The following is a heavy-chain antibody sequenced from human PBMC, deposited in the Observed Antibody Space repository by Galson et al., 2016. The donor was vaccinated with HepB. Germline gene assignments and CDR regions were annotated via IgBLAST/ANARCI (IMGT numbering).Heavy chain of an antibody. CDR1: GFTFNTYG. CDR2: IWYDGSNK. V-gene: IGHV3-33*01. CDR3: ARGDREYRSPSYYYLYYMDV. Sequence: SLRLSCAASGFTFNTYGMHWVRQAPGKGLEWVAVIWYDGSNKYYADSVKGRFTISRDNSKNTLYLQMNSLRAEDTAVYYCARGDREYRSPSYYYLYYMDVWGEGTTVSVS. J-gene: IGHJ6*03. D-gene: IGHD5-18*01.